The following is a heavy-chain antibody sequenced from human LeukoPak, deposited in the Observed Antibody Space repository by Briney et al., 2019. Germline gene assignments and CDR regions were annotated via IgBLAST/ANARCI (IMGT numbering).Heavy chain of an antibody. Sequence: SETLSLTCAVYGGSFSGYYWSWIRQPPGKGLEWIGYIYYSGSTNYNPSLKSRVTISVDTSKNQFSLKLSSVTAADTAVYYCARRVPGGNNWFDPWGQGTLVTVSS. CDR1: GGSFSGYY. CDR2: IYYSGST. CDR3: ARRVPGGNNWFDP. V-gene: IGHV4-59*08. J-gene: IGHJ5*02. D-gene: IGHD3-10*01.